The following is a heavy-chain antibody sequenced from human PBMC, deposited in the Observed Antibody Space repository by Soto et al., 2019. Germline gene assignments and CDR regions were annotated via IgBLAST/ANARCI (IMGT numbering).Heavy chain of an antibody. V-gene: IGHV4-34*01. CDR1: GGSFSGYY. J-gene: IGHJ5*02. CDR3: ARGGVVVPAAMIGP. D-gene: IGHD2-2*01. CDR2: INHSGST. Sequence: SETLSLTCAVYGGSFSGYYWSWIRQPPGKGLEWIGEINHSGSTNYNPSLKSRVTISVDTSKNQFSLKLSSVTAADTAVYYCARGGVVVPAAMIGPWGQGTLVTVSS.